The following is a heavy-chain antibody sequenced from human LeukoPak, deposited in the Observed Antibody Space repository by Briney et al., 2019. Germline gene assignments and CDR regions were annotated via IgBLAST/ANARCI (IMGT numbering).Heavy chain of an antibody. J-gene: IGHJ6*02. CDR1: GFTFSSYA. Sequence: GSLRLSCAASGFTFSSYAMSWVRQAPGKGMEWVSAISGSGGSTYYADSVKGRFTISRDNSKNTLYLQMNSLRAEDTAVYYCAKDLIQLELSPLYYGMDVGGQGTTVTVPS. D-gene: IGHD1-1*01. CDR2: ISGSGGST. CDR3: AKDLIQLELSPLYYGMDV. V-gene: IGHV3-23*01.